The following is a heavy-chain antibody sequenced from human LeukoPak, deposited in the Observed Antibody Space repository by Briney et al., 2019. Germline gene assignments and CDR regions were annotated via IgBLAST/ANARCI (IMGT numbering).Heavy chain of an antibody. CDR3: AREWGRSSGY. CDR1: GFTFTTYD. CDR2: ISSSSSYI. J-gene: IGHJ4*02. D-gene: IGHD6-6*01. Sequence: GGSLRLSCAASGFTFTTYDMNWVRQAPGKGLEWVSSISSSSSYIYYADSVKGRFTISRDNAKNSLYLQMNSLRAEDTAVYYCAREWGRSSGYWGQGTLVTVSS. V-gene: IGHV3-21*01.